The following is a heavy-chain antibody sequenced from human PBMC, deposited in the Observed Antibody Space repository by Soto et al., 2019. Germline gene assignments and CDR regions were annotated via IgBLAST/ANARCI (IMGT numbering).Heavy chain of an antibody. CDR3: AKDAVAPNGGWDGFDP. Sequence: EVQLLESGGGLVQPGGSLRLSCAASGFTFSNYAMSWVRQAPGKGLEWVSSIHGSGAGTYYADSVKGRFTVSRDDSKETPYLKMSSMTGDETAVYYCAKDAVAPNGGWDGFDPGGQGTLVTVAS. V-gene: IGHV3-23*01. D-gene: IGHD5-12*01. CDR1: GFTFSNYA. CDR2: IHGSGAGT. J-gene: IGHJ5*02.